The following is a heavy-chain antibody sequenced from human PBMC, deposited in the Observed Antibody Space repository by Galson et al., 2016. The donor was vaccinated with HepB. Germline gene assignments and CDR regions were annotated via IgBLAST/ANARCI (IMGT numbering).Heavy chain of an antibody. CDR3: ARNRGNNDFDS. CDR2: IYYGAIT. D-gene: IGHD4-23*01. V-gene: IGHV4-4*02. CDR1: SGSISSSDR. J-gene: IGHJ4*02. Sequence: TCAVSSGSISSSDRCSWVRQPPGKGLEWIGEIYYGAITHYNPSLKGRVSVSKDDSKKQFSLTLTSVTAADTAVYYCARNRGNNDFDSWGQGILVTVSS.